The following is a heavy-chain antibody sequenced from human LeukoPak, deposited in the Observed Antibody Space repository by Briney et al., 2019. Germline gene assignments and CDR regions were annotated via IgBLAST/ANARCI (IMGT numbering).Heavy chain of an antibody. V-gene: IGHV4-34*01. CDR3: ARVHYDILTGLDWKFDP. Sequence: SETLSLTCAVYGGSLSGYFWSWVRQPPGKGLEWIGEIYHSGSTNYNPSLKSRVTISVDKSKNQFSLKLSSVTAADTAVYYCARVHYDILTGLDWKFDPWGQGTLVTVSS. J-gene: IGHJ5*02. D-gene: IGHD3-9*01. CDR1: GGSLSGYF. CDR2: IYHSGST.